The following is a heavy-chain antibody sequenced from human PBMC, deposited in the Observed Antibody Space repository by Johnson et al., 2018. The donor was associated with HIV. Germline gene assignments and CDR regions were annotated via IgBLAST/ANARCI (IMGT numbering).Heavy chain of an antibody. CDR2: IRYDGSNK. D-gene: IGHD6-13*01. CDR3: ARASSSWYQGRAFDI. V-gene: IGHV3-30*02. CDR1: GFTFSNYG. Sequence: QVQLVESGGGVVQPGGSLRLSCAASGFTFSNYGMHWVRQAPGKGLEWVTFIRYDGSNKYYADSVKGRFSISRDNSKNTLYLQMNSLRAEDTAVYYCARASSSWYQGRAFDIWGQGTMVTVSS. J-gene: IGHJ3*02.